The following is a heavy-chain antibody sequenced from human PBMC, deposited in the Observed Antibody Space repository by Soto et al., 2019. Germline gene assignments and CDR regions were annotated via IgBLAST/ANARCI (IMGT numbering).Heavy chain of an antibody. V-gene: IGHV1-2*04. CDR3: ARGGEWLRVVYYGMDV. CDR1: GYTFTGYY. CDR2: INPNSGAT. Sequence: QVQLVQSGAEVKKPGASVKVSCKASGYTFTGYYMNWVRQAPGQGLEWMGWINPNSGATNYAQKFQGWVTMTRDTSISTAYMELSRLRSDDTAVYYCARGGEWLRVVYYGMDVWGQGTTVTVSS. D-gene: IGHD5-12*01. J-gene: IGHJ6*02.